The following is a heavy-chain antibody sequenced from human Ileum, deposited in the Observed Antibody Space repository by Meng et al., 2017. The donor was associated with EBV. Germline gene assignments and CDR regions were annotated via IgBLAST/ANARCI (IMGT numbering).Heavy chain of an antibody. CDR1: GASITESNS. J-gene: IGHJ4*02. CDR2: IYHSGGT. D-gene: IGHD5-18*01. CDR3: ARWAFIYSYGFDH. V-gene: IGHV4-4*02. Sequence: RETGPGQSTPSGTLPLTGAGPGASITESNSWSWVRQPPGKGLEWIGEIYHSGGTNYNPSLKSRVTISVDKSKNQISLKLNSVTAADTAVYYCARWAFIYSYGFDHWGQGTLVTVSS.